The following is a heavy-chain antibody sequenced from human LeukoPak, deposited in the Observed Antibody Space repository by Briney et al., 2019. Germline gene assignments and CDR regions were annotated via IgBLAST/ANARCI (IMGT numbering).Heavy chain of an antibody. CDR3: ARALVGATDWFDP. CDR2: IDPNSGGT. J-gene: IGHJ5*02. CDR1: GYTFTGYY. Sequence: ASVKVSCKASGYTFTGYYMHWVRQAPGQGLEWMGWIDPNSGGTNYAQKFQGRVTMTRDTSISTAYMELSRLRSEDTAVYYCARALVGATDWFDPWGQGTLVTVSS. D-gene: IGHD1-26*01. V-gene: IGHV1-2*02.